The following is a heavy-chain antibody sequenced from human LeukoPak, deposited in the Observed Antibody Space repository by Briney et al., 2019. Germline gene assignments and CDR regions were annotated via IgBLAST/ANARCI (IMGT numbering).Heavy chain of an antibody. V-gene: IGHV4-59*11. CDR3: ATDSPDSRDAFDI. CDR1: GGSISSHY. D-gene: IGHD1-14*01. Sequence: PSETLSLTCTVSGGSISSHYWGWIRQPPGKGLEWIGYIYYSGSTNYNPSLKSRVTISVDTSKNQFSLKLSSVTAEDTAVYYCATDSPDSRDAFDIWGQGTMVTVSS. CDR2: IYYSGST. J-gene: IGHJ3*02.